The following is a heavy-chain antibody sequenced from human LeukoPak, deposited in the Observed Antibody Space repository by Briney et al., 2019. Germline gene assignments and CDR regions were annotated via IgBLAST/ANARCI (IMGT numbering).Heavy chain of an antibody. V-gene: IGHV3-30*02. CDR1: GLSFSGYG. J-gene: IGHJ4*02. CDR2: IRYDGSTK. CDR3: AKDYNNGFDY. Sequence: GGSLRLSCAASGLSFSGYGMHWVRQAPGKGLEWVTFIRYDGSTKSYADSVKGRFTIARDNSKNTLYLQMNSLRAEDTAVYFCAKDYNNGFDYWGQGALVTVSS. D-gene: IGHD1-14*01.